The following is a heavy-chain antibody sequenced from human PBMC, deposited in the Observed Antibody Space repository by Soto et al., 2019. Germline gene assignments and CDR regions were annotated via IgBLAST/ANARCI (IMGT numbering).Heavy chain of an antibody. CDR2: IYYSGST. Sequence: SETLSLTCTVSGGSISSYYWSWIRQPPGKGLEWIGYIYYSGSTNYNPSLKSRVTISKDTSKSQVVLTMTNMDPVDTATYYCARIPQAAARPLFNYYYYYGMDVWGQGTTVTVSS. D-gene: IGHD6-6*01. V-gene: IGHV4-59*01. CDR1: GGSISSYY. J-gene: IGHJ6*02. CDR3: ARIPQAAARPLFNYYYYYGMDV.